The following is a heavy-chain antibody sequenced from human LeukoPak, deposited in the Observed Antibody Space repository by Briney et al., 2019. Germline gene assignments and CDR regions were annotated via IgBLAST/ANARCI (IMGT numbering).Heavy chain of an antibody. V-gene: IGHV3-21*01. D-gene: IGHD3-16*01. CDR3: ARDMKLQAFDV. J-gene: IGHJ3*01. CDR2: ISSSSSYR. Sequence: PGGSLRLSCAASGFTFSSYSMNLVRQAPGKGLEWVSSISSSSSYRYYADSVKGRFTISRDNANNSLYLQMNSLRAEDTAVCYCARDMKLQAFDVWGQGTMVTVSS. CDR1: GFTFSSYS.